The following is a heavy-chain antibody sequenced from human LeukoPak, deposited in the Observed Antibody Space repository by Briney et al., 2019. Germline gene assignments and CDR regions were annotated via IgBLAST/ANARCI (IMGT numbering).Heavy chain of an antibody. CDR1: GFTFNNYG. Sequence: GGSLRLSCAASGFTFNNYGMHWVRQAPGKGLEWVAVISYDGRNIHYSDSVKGRFTISRDISTDTLWLQMDSLRTEDTAVYYCAKGPLRGTAAAIDYWGQGTLVTVSS. CDR2: ISYDGRNI. CDR3: AKGPLRGTAAAIDY. D-gene: IGHD2-2*01. V-gene: IGHV3-30*18. J-gene: IGHJ4*02.